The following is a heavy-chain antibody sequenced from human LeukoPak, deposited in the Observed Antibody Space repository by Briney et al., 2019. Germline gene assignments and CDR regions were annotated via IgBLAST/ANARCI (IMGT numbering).Heavy chain of an antibody. D-gene: IGHD1-20*01. V-gene: IGHV4-30-2*01. CDR3: ARGITGTSRKGAFDI. J-gene: IGHJ3*02. CDR2: IYHSGST. CDR1: GVSISSGGYS. Sequence: SETLSLTCAVSGVSISSGGYSWSWIRQPPGKCLEWIGYIYHSGSTYYNPSLKSRVTISVDRSKNQFSLKLSSVTAADTAVYYCARGITGTSRKGAFDIWGQGTMVTVSS.